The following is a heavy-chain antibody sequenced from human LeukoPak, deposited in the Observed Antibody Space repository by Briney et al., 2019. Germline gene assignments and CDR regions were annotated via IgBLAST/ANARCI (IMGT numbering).Heavy chain of an antibody. Sequence: GGSLRLSCAASGFTFSSYAMSWVRQAPGKGLVWVSRISTDGYTTDYADFVQGRFTASRDNTKNTWSLEMNSLRAEDTAVYYCVVGGSPGYWGQGTLVTVSS. CDR2: ISTDGYTT. J-gene: IGHJ4*02. D-gene: IGHD2-15*01. V-gene: IGHV3-74*01. CDR3: VVGGSPGY. CDR1: GFTFSSYA.